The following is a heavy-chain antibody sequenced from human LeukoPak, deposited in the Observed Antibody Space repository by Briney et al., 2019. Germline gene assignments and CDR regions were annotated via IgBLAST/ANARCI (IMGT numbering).Heavy chain of an antibody. CDR3: ARSSGPLFNYFDY. J-gene: IGHJ4*02. Sequence: GGSLRLSCAASGFTFSSYSMNWVRQAPGKGLEWVSSISSSSSYIYYADSVKGRFTISRDNAKNSLYLQMNSLRAEDTAVYYCARSSGPLFNYFDYWGQGTLVTVSS. V-gene: IGHV3-21*01. CDR1: GFTFSSYS. CDR2: ISSSSSYI. D-gene: IGHD3-22*01.